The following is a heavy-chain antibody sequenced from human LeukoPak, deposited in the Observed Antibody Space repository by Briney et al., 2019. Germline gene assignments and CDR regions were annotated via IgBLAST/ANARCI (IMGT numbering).Heavy chain of an antibody. V-gene: IGHV3-74*01. D-gene: IGHD3-22*01. CDR1: GFTFSSYW. CDR2: INTDGSSL. J-gene: IGHJ4*02. CDR3: ARQINYYDSSGYYYVRYFDS. Sequence: GGSLRLSCAASGFTFSSYWMYWVRQAPGKGPVWVARINTDGSSLNYADSVKGRFTISRDNAKNTLYLQMNSLGAEDTAVYYCARQINYYDSSGYYYVRYFDSRGQGTLAAVSS.